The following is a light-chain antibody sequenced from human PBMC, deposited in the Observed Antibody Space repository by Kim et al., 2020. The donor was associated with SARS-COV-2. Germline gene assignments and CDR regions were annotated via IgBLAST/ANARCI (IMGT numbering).Light chain of an antibody. V-gene: IGLV1-44*01. CDR3: AAWDDSLDGFL. Sequence: ELTQPPSTSGTPGQRVTISCSGGTSNIGRNSVNWYRQLPGTAPQLLIYDNNQRPSGVPDRLSGSKSGTSASLAISGLQSEDEADYYCAAWDDSLDGFLFGGGTKVTVL. CDR2: DNN. CDR1: TSNIGRNS. J-gene: IGLJ1*01.